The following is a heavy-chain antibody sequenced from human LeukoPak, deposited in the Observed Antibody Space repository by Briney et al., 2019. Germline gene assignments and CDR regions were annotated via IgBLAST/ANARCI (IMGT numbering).Heavy chain of an antibody. CDR2: ISSSSSYI. CDR1: GFTFSSYS. Sequence: GGSLRLSCAASGFTFSSYSMNWVRQAPGKGLECVSSISSSSSYIYYADSVKGRFTISRDNAKNSLYLQMNSLRAEDTAVYYCARSSGWNYPHYWGQGTLVTVSS. J-gene: IGHJ4*02. CDR3: ARSSGWNYPHY. V-gene: IGHV3-21*01. D-gene: IGHD1-7*01.